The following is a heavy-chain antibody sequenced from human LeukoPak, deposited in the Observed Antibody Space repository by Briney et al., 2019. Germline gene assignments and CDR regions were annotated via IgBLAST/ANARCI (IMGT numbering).Heavy chain of an antibody. Sequence: PGGSLRVSSAASVFTFSVYIMSCGRPTPGEGVEWVSAISGRNANTYDADPVTRRLSISKDKSKNTLYLPMNSLRAEDTDIYYCAKGTVSLWFGERRFFDCWGEGTLVTVSS. CDR2: ISGRNANT. D-gene: IGHD3-10*01. CDR1: VFTFSVYI. J-gene: IGHJ4*02. V-gene: IGHV3-23*01. CDR3: AKGTVSLWFGERRFFDC.